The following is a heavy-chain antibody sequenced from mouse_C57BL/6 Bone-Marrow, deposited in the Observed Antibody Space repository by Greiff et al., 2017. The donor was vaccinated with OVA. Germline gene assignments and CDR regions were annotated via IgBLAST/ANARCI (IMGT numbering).Heavy chain of an antibody. Sequence: EVKLVESGGGLVKPGGSLKLSCAASGFTFSDYGMHWVRQAPEKGLEWVAYISSGSSTIYYADTVKGRFTISRDNAKNTLFLQMISLRAEDTAIYYCVTGFYAMDYWGQGTSGTVAS. CDR3: VTGFYAMDY. V-gene: IGHV5-17*01. J-gene: IGHJ4*01. D-gene: IGHD4-1*01. CDR1: GFTFSDYG. CDR2: ISSGSSTI.